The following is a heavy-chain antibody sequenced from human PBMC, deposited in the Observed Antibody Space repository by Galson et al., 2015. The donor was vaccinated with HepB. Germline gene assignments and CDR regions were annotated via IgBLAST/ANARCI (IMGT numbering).Heavy chain of an antibody. D-gene: IGHD3-10*01. CDR2: ISGSGGST. CDR3: AKKDDYYGSGSDY. J-gene: IGHJ4*02. CDR1: GFTFSSYA. Sequence: SLRLSCAASGFTFSSYAMSWVRQAPGKGLEWVSAISGSGGSTYYADSVKGRFTISRDNSKNTLYLQMNSLRAEDTAVYYCAKKDDYYGSGSDYWGQGTLVTVSS. V-gene: IGHV3-23*01.